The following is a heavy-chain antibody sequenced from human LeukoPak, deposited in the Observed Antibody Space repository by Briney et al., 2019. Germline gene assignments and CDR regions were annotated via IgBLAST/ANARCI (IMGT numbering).Heavy chain of an antibody. CDR2: ISRNGAGT. CDR3: ARDSSGYAEFDY. V-gene: IGHV3-23*01. CDR1: GFTFGTYP. Sequence: GGSLRPSCAASGFTFGTYPMTWVRQAPGKGLEWVSAISRNGAGTYYADSVKGRFTISRDNYKDTLFLQMNTLRVEDTAVYYCARDSSGYAEFDYWGQGTLVTVSS. D-gene: IGHD3-22*01. J-gene: IGHJ4*02.